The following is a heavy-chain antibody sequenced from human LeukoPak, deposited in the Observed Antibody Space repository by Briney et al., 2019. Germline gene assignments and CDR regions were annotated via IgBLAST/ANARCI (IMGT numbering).Heavy chain of an antibody. V-gene: IGHV1-69*01. CDR1: GGTFSSYA. D-gene: IGHD2-2*01. Sequence: GSSVKVSCKASGGTFSSYAISWVRQAPGQGLEWMGVVIPIFGTANYAEKFQGRVTITADESTSTAYMELSSLRSEDTAVYYCASNDIVEVPAAPAKPFDYWGQGTLVTVSS. CDR2: VIPIFGTA. J-gene: IGHJ4*02. CDR3: ASNDIVEVPAAPAKPFDY.